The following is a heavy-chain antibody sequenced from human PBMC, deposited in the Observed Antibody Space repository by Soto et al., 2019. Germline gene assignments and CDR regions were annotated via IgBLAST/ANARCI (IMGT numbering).Heavy chain of an antibody. Sequence: EVQLVESGGDLVQPGRSLRLSCVGSGFDFDDHAMSWVRQAPGKGLEWVAGISWNGAFISYARSVRGRFTISRDDAKNSLYLQMNSLRPEDTALYYCTRDIFRTITTVDFWGQGTLVTVSS. CDR2: ISWNGAFI. D-gene: IGHD4-4*01. V-gene: IGHV3-9*01. CDR1: GFDFDDHA. J-gene: IGHJ4*02. CDR3: TRDIFRTITTVDF.